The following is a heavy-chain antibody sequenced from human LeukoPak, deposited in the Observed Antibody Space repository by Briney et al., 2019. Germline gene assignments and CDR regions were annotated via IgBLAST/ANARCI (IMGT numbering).Heavy chain of an antibody. CDR2: IYHSGST. V-gene: IGHV4-30-2*01. D-gene: IGHD2-2*01. J-gene: IGHJ3*02. CDR3: SSYADDAFDI. Sequence: SQTLSLTCAVSGGSISSGGYSWSWIRPPPGKGLEWIGYIYHSGSTYYNPSLKSRVTISVDRSKNQFSLKLSSVTAADTAVYYCSSYADDAFDIWGQGTMVTVSS. CDR1: GGSISSGGYS.